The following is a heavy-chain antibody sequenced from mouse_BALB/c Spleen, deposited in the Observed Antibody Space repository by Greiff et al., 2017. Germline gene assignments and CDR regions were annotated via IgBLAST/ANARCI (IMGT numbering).Heavy chain of an antibody. CDR2: ILPGSGST. Sequence: VKLQESGAELMKPGASVKISCKATGYTFSSYWIEWVKQRPGHGLEWIGEILPGSGSTNYNEKFKGKATFTADTSSNTAYMQLSSLTSEDSAVYYCARDRYDAAMDYWGQGTSVTVSS. V-gene: IGHV1-9*01. J-gene: IGHJ4*01. D-gene: IGHD2-14*01. CDR1: GYTFSSYW. CDR3: ARDRYDAAMDY.